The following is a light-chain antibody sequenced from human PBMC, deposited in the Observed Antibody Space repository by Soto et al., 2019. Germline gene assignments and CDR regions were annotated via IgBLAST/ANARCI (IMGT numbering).Light chain of an antibody. CDR3: CSYAGDLAL. CDR1: SSDVGGYDF. V-gene: IGLV2-11*01. J-gene: IGLJ2*01. Sequence: SFRTQPRSVSGSPGRSVTISCTGTSSDVGGYDFVSWYQQHPGKAPKLMISDVSKRPSGVPDRFSGSKSGNTASLTISGLQAEDEADYYCCSYAGDLALFGGGTKVTVL. CDR2: DVS.